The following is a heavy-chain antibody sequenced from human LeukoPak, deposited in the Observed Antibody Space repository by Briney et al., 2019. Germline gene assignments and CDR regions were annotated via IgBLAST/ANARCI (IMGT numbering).Heavy chain of an antibody. V-gene: IGHV1-46*03. J-gene: IGHJ4*02. CDR2: INPSGGST. D-gene: IGHD3-3*01. CDR3: ARGTYYDFWSGYATPDY. CDR1: GYTFTSYY. Sequence: ASVKASCKASGYTFTSYYMHWVRQAPGQGLEWMGIINPSGGSTSYAQKFQGRVTMTRDTSTSTVYMELSSLRSEDTAVYYCARGTYYDFWSGYATPDYWGQGTLVTVSS.